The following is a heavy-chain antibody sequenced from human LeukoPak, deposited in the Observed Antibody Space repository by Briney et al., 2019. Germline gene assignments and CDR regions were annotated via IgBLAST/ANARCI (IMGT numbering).Heavy chain of an antibody. D-gene: IGHD1/OR15-1a*01. CDR2: IYYSGSI. V-gene: IGHV4-59*01. CDR1: GGXISGYY. J-gene: IGHJ3*02. CDR3: VRNTLGHYDAFDI. Sequence: PSETLSLTCTVSGGXISGYYCSWIRQPPGKGLEWIGYIYYSGSINYNSSLKSRVAISVDTSRNQFSLKLSSMTAADTAVYYCVRNTLGHYDAFDIWGQGTMVTVSS.